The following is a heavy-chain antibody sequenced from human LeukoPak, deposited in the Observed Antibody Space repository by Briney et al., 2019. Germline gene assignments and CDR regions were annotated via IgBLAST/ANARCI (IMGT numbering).Heavy chain of an antibody. CDR2: ISSSGMTI. J-gene: IGHJ4*02. Sequence: PGGCLRLSCAASGFTFNNYEFNWIRQAPGKGLEWVSFISSSGMTIYYADVVKGRFTISRDNAKNSVFLQMNSLRVEDTAVYYCARDRDILTGYDSFDYWGQGTPVTVSS. CDR1: GFTFNNYE. V-gene: IGHV3-48*03. CDR3: ARDRDILTGYDSFDY. D-gene: IGHD3-9*01.